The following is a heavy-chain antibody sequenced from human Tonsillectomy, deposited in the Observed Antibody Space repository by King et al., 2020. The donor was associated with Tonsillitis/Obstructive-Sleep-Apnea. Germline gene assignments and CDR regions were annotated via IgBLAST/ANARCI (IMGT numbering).Heavy chain of an antibody. D-gene: IGHD1-1*01. V-gene: IGHV3-48*03. J-gene: IGHJ5*02. CDR1: GFTFSSYE. Sequence: QLVQSGGGLVQPGGSLRLSCAASGFTFSSYEMNWVRQAPGKGLEWVSYISSSGSTIYYADSVKGRFTISRDNAKNSLYLQMNSLRAEDTAVYYCARDRGWNLSWFDPWGQGTLVTVSS. CDR2: ISSSGSTI. CDR3: ARDRGWNLSWFDP.